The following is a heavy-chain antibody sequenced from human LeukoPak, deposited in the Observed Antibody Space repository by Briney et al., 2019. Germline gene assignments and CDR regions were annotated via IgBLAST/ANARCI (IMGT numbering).Heavy chain of an antibody. Sequence: ESLKISCKGSGYSFTSYWIGWVRQMPGKGLEWMGIIYPGDSDTRYSPSFQGQVTISADKSISTAYLQWSSLKASDTAMYYCARQRGCSSTSCYGMDVWGQGTTVTVSS. CDR2: IYPGDSDT. V-gene: IGHV5-51*01. CDR3: ARQRGCSSTSCYGMDV. CDR1: GYSFTSYW. D-gene: IGHD2-2*01. J-gene: IGHJ6*02.